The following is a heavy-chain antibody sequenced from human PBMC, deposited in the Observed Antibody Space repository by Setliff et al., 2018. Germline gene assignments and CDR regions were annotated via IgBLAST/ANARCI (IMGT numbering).Heavy chain of an antibody. Sequence: LRLSCAASGFTFSSYAMSWVRQAPGKGLEWVSAISGSGGSTYYADSVKGRFTISRDNSKNTLYLQMNSLRAEDTAVYYCSTLTTVTTSPLWGQGTLVTVSS. CDR2: ISGSGGST. CDR1: GFTFSSYA. D-gene: IGHD4-17*01. V-gene: IGHV3-23*01. J-gene: IGHJ4*02. CDR3: STLTTVTTSPL.